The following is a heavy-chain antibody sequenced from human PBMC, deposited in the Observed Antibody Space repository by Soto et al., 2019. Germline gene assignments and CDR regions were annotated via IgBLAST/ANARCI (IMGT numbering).Heavy chain of an antibody. D-gene: IGHD2-2*01. CDR3: ARDNAHIVVVPAAISYYYYYMDV. Sequence: GASVKVSCKASGYTFTSYAMHWVRQAPGQRLEWMGWINAGNGNTKYSQKFQGRVTITRDTSASTAYMELSSLRSEDTDVYYYARDNAHIVVVPAAISYYYYYMDVWGKGTTVTVSS. CDR2: INAGNGNT. J-gene: IGHJ6*03. CDR1: GYTFTSYA. V-gene: IGHV1-3*01.